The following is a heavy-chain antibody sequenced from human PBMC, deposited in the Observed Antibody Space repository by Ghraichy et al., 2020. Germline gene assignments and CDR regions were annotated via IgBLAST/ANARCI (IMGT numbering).Heavy chain of an antibody. CDR3: ARGVSGSRGFYYYYYMDV. D-gene: IGHD1-26*01. V-gene: IGHV4-34*01. J-gene: IGHJ6*03. Sequence: SQTLSLTCAVYGGSFSGYYWSWIRQPPGKGLEWIEEINHSGSTNYNPSLKSRVTISVDTSKNQFSLKLSSVTAADTAVYYCARGVSGSRGFYYYYYMDVWGKGTTVTVSS. CDR2: INHSGST. CDR1: GGSFSGYY.